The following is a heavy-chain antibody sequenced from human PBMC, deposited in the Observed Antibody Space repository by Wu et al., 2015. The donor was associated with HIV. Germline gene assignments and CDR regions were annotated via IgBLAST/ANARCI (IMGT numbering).Heavy chain of an antibody. CDR3: ARAMMGFDY. CDR2: SSAYNGNT. V-gene: IGHV1-18*01. D-gene: IGHD3-22*01. Sequence: QVQLVQSGAEVKKPGASVKVSCQASGYTFPTYGISWVRQAPGQGLEWMGWSSAYNGNTDYAQKFQGRVRMTTDTSTSTAYMELRSLRSDDTAVYYCARAMMGFDYWGQGTLVTVSS. J-gene: IGHJ4*02. CDR1: GYTFPTYG.